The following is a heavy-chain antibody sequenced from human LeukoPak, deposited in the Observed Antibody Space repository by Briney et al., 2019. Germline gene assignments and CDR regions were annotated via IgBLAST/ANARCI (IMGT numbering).Heavy chain of an antibody. V-gene: IGHV3-23*05. CDR2: IDKTTYPT. CDR3: AKFVGATIPGWFNDY. J-gene: IGHJ4*02. D-gene: IGHD6-19*01. CDR1: EFIFSDYA. Sequence: PGGSLRLSCAASEFIFSDYAMGWVRQAPGKGLEWVSTIDKTTYPTFYADSVKGRFTISRDNSKNTLYLQMNSLRTEDTAVYFCAKFVGATIPGWFNDYWGQGILVTVSS.